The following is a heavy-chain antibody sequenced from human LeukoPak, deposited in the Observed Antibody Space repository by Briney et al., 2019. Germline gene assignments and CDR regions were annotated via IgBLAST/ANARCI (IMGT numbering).Heavy chain of an antibody. V-gene: IGHV3-20*04. CDR3: ARTVTMIVGLYYFDY. CDR2: INWNGGST. CDR1: GFTFDDYG. Sequence: GGSLRLSCAASGFTFDDYGMSWVRQAPGKGLEWVSGINWNGGSTGYADSVKGRFTISRDNAKNSLYLQMNSLRAEDTALYYCARTVTMIVGLYYFDYWGQGTLVTVSS. D-gene: IGHD3-22*01. J-gene: IGHJ4*02.